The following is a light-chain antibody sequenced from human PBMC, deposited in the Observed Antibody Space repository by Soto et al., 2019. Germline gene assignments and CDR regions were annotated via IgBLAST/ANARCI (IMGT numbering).Light chain of an antibody. V-gene: IGKV3-20*01. CDR1: QSVSSSY. J-gene: IGKJ4*01. CDR3: QQYGSSPLT. CDR2: GAS. Sequence: EIVLTQSPGTLSLSPGERATLSCRASQSVSSSYLAWYQQKPGQAPGLLIYGASSRATGIPDRFSGSGSGTDFTLTISRLELEDFAVYYCQQYGSSPLTFGGGTKVEIK.